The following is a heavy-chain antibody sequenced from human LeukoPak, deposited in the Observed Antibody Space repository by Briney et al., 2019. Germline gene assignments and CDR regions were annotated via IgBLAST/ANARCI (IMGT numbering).Heavy chain of an antibody. CDR1: RGSVSSGSYY. CDR2: IYYGGSA. J-gene: IGHJ4*02. Sequence: SSETLSLTCTVSRGSVSSGSYYWSWIRQPPGKGLEWIGYIYYGGSANYNPSLKSPVTISVDTSKNQFSLKLSSVTAADTAAYYCARAPVSSGWYYFDYWGQGTLVTVSS. V-gene: IGHV4-61*01. CDR3: ARAPVSSGWYYFDY. D-gene: IGHD6-19*01.